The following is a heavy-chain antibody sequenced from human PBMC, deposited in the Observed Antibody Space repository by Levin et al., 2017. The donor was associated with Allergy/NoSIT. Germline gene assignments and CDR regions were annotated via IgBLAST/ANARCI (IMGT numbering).Heavy chain of an antibody. CDR2: ISGSADTT. CDR1: GFTFSTYA. Sequence: LSLTCAASGFTFSTYAMGWVRQAPGKGLEWVSSISGSADTTYCADSLKGRFTISRDNSKNTLYLQMNNLRAEDAAVYYCAKALGSLDPFDIWGQGTMVTVSS. J-gene: IGHJ3*02. CDR3: AKALGSLDPFDI. V-gene: IGHV3-23*01. D-gene: IGHD7-27*01.